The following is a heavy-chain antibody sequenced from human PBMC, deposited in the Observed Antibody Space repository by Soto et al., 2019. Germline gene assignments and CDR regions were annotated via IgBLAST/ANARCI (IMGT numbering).Heavy chain of an antibody. CDR1: GFILSSYS. V-gene: IGHV3-30-3*01. CDR2: ISYDGNTQ. J-gene: IGHJ4*02. CDR3: AKVSRPSRISTPDFDY. Sequence: QVQLMESGGGVVQPGTSLRLSCAASGFILSSYSIHWVRQAPGKGLEWVAVISYDGNTQYYGDSVKGRFIVSRDNSKNTLYMQMNYLRAEDTAVYYCAKVSRPSRISTPDFDYWGQGTLVTVSS.